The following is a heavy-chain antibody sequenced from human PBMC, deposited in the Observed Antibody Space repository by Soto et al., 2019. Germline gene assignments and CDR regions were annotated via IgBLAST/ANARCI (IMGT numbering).Heavy chain of an antibody. CDR2: MSRSGGTK. D-gene: IGHD5-12*01. CDR3: ATDPLEGATMLTGSRCNA. V-gene: IGHV3-23*02. CDR1: RYTFSNYA. J-gene: IGHJ5*01. Sequence: PRRSLRLSCAAARYTFSNYAMSWVRQAPGQGRDGITRMSRSGGTKYNGGSVRCRFIISRDNSKNTGHVQMNSLRADDTAVYYCATDPLEGATMLTGSRCNAWGRGTRVTICS.